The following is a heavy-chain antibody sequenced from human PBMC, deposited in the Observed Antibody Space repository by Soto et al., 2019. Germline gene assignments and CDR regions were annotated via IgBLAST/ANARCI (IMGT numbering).Heavy chain of an antibody. CDR1: GFTVSSNY. J-gene: IGHJ5*02. V-gene: IGHV3-66*01. D-gene: IGHD3-3*01. CDR2: IYSGGST. Sequence: PGGSLRLSCAASGFTVSSNYMSWVRQAPGKGLEWVSVIYSGGSTYYADSVKGRSTISRDNSKNTLSLQMNSLRAEDTAVYYCARVPITIFGVVESWFDPWGQGILVTVSS. CDR3: ARVPITIFGVVESWFDP.